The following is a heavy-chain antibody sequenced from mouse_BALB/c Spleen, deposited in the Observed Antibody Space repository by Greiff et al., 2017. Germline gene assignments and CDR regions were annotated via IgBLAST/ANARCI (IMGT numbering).Heavy chain of an antibody. D-gene: IGHD4-1*01. CDR2: IWSGGST. CDR1: GFSLTSYG. V-gene: IGHV2-2*02. Sequence: QVQLKESGPGLVQPSQSLSITCTVSGFSLTSYGVHWVRQSPGKGLEWLGVIWSGGSTDYNAAFISRLSISKDNSKSQVFFKMNSLQANDTAIYYCARSNWDGKGAMDYWGQGTSVTVSS. J-gene: IGHJ4*01. CDR3: ARSNWDGKGAMDY.